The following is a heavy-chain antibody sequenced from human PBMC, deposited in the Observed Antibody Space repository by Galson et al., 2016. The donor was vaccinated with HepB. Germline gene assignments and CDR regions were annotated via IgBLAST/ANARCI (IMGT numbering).Heavy chain of an antibody. CDR2: ISSMGSTT. J-gene: IGHJ3*02. V-gene: IGHV3-48*03. Sequence: SLRLSCAASGFIFRSFGMNWVRQGPRKGLEWIPYISSMGSTTCYADSVKGRFPISRDNAKNSLYLQMDSLRAEDTDVYYCARPASSVYAFDIWGQGTMVTVSS. D-gene: IGHD3-22*01. CDR3: ARPASSVYAFDI. CDR1: GFIFRSFG.